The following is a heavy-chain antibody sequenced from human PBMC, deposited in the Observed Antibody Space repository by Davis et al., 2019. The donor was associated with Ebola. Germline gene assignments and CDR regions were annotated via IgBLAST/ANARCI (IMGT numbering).Heavy chain of an antibody. J-gene: IGHJ4*02. V-gene: IGHV4-34*01. CDR1: GGSFSGYY. D-gene: IGHD6-19*01. Sequence: MPGGSLRLSCAVYGGSFSGYYWSWIRQPPGKGLEWIGEINHSGSTNYNPSLKSRVTISVGTSKNQFSLKLSSVTAADTAVYYCAGLGFIGSGWNIDYWGQGTLLTVSS. CDR3: AGLGFIGSGWNIDY. CDR2: INHSGST.